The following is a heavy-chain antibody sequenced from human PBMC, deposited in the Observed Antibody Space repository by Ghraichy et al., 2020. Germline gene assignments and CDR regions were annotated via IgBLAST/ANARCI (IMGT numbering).Heavy chain of an antibody. CDR3: TKEESKEFWSRNHNYSMDV. CDR1: GFPFGAYS. D-gene: IGHD2-8*02. J-gene: IGHJ6*02. CDR2: ISGDGKDI. Sequence: GGSLRLSCAASGFPFGAYSMFWVRQPPGKGLEWVSVISGDGKDIYYGDSVKGRFTISRDSRKNSVLLEMNSLRTEDTALYYCTKEESKEFWSRNHNYSMDVWAQGTTVIVSS. V-gene: IGHV3-43*02.